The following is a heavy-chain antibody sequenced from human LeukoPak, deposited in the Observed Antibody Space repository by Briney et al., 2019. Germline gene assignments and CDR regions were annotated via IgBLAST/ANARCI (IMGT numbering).Heavy chain of an antibody. CDR3: ARDSGEYYFDY. V-gene: IGHV1-3*01. J-gene: IGHJ4*02. Sequence: ASVKVSCMASGYIFTSYAMHWVRQAPGQRLEWMGWITAGNGNTKYSQKFQGRVTITRDTSASTAYMELSSLRSEDTAVYYCARDSGEYYFDYWGQGTLVTVSS. D-gene: IGHD2-15*01. CDR1: GYIFTSYA. CDR2: ITAGNGNT.